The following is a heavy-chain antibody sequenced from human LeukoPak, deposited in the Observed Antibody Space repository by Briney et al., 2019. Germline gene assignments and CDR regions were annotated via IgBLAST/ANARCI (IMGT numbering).Heavy chain of an antibody. CDR2: ISSSGSTI. J-gene: IGHJ5*02. CDR1: GFPFSDYY. V-gene: IGHV3-11*04. Sequence: GGSLRLSCAASGFPFSDYYMSWIRQAPGKGLEWVSYISSSGSTIYYADSVKGRFTISRDNAKNSLYLQMNSLRAEDTAVYYCAAGLAFGYCSSTSCYNWFDPWGQGTLVTVSS. CDR3: AAGLAFGYCSSTSCYNWFDP. D-gene: IGHD2-2*03.